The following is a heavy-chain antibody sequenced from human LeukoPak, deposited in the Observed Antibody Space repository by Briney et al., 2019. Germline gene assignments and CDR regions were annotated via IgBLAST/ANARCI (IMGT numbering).Heavy chain of an antibody. V-gene: IGHV3-21*06. CDR2: ISSSSSYI. CDR1: GFTFSSYS. J-gene: IGHJ4*02. D-gene: IGHD5-24*01. Sequence: PGGSLRLSCAASGFTFSSYSMNWVRQTPGTGLEWVSSISSSSSYINYTDSVKGRFTISRDNAKNSLYLQMNSLRAEDTAIYYCTRVGYIDEGIDYWGQGTLVTVSS. CDR3: TRVGYIDEGIDY.